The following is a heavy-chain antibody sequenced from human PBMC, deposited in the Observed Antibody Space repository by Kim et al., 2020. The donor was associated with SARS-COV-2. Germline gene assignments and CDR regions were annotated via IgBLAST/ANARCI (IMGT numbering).Heavy chain of an antibody. J-gene: IGHJ4*02. V-gene: IGHV3-9*01. CDR3: AKDPYYYGSGTFDY. Sequence: ADSVKGRFTISRDNAKNSLYLQMNSLRAEDTALYYCAKDPYYYGSGTFDYWGQGTLVTVSS. D-gene: IGHD3-10*01.